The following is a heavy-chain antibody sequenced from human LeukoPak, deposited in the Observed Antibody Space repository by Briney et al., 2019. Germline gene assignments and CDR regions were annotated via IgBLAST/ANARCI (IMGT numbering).Heavy chain of an antibody. Sequence: SETLSLTCTVSGGSISSYYWSWIRQPAGKGPEWIGSIYYSGSTYYNPSLKSRVTISVDTSKNQFSLQLNSVTPEDTAVYFCARDDLQLVRRLGGTTEYYYYYYMDVWGKGTTVTVSS. J-gene: IGHJ6*03. CDR3: ARDDLQLVRRLGGTTEYYYYYYMDV. CDR1: GGSISSYY. V-gene: IGHV4-4*07. CDR2: IYYSGST. D-gene: IGHD6-13*01.